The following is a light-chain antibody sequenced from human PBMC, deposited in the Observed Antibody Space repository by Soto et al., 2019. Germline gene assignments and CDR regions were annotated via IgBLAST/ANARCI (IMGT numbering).Light chain of an antibody. J-gene: IGKJ1*01. V-gene: IGKV3-15*01. Sequence: IVMTQSPATLSVSPGERATLSCRASQSLSSNLAWYQQKTGQAPRLLIYGASTRATGIPARFSGSGSGTEFTLTISSLQSEDFAVYYCQQYNNWPPEGTFGQGTKVEIK. CDR2: GAS. CDR1: QSLSSN. CDR3: QQYNNWPPEGT.